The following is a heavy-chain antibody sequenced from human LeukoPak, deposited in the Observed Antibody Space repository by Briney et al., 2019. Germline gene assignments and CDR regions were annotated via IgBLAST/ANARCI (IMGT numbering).Heavy chain of an antibody. V-gene: IGHV3-30*02. CDR2: IRYDGSNK. CDR1: GFTFSSYG. J-gene: IGHJ4*02. CDR3: AKGIQGDGDHEGY. D-gene: IGHD4-17*01. Sequence: TGGSLRLSCAASGFTFSSYGMHWVRQAPGKGLEWVAFIRYDGSNKYYADSVKGRFTISRDNSKNTLYLQMNSLRAEDTAVYYCAKGIQGDGDHEGYWGQGTLVTVSS.